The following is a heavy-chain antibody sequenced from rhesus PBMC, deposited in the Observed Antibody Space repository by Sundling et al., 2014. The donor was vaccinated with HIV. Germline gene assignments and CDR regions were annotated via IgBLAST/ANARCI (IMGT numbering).Heavy chain of an antibody. V-gene: IGHV1-200*01. J-gene: IGHJ4*01. CDR3: AREALAIFGLDRFDY. CDR2: IIPSNGNT. CDR1: GYTFTSHS. Sequence: QVQLVQSGAEVQKPGASVKLSCKASGYTFTSHSVNWVRQAPGQGLEWMGWIIPSNGNTGYAQKFQGRVTMTRDTSTSTVYLELNSLRSEDTAVYYCAREALAIFGLDRFDYWGRGSPGHRLL. D-gene: IGHD3-3*01.